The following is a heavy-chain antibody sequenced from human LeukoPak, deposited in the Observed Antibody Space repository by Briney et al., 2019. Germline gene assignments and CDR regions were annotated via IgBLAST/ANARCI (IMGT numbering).Heavy chain of an antibody. J-gene: IGHJ4*02. D-gene: IGHD6-13*01. CDR3: ARRSPIAGAGPRRLED. CDR2: IYSGGST. V-gene: IGHV3-53*01. CDR1: GFTVSSSR. Sequence: GGSLRLSCAASGFTVSSSRMSWVRLAPGKGLEWVSIIYSGGSTSYADSVKGRFIISRDNSKNTLYLQMNSLRAEDTAVYYCARRSPIAGAGPRRLEDWGQGTLVTVSS.